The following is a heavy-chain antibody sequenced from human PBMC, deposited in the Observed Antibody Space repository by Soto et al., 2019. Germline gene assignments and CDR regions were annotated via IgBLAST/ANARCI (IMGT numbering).Heavy chain of an antibody. CDR3: AREPITTVTTAGYFDY. V-gene: IGHV4-59*01. D-gene: IGHD4-4*01. CDR2: IYYSGST. Sequence: SETLSLTCTVSGGSISSYYWSWIRQPPGKGLEWIGYIYYSGSTNYNPSLKSRVTISVDTSKNQFSLKLSSVTAADTAVYYCAREPITTVTTAGYFDYWGQGTLVTVSS. J-gene: IGHJ4*02. CDR1: GGSISSYY.